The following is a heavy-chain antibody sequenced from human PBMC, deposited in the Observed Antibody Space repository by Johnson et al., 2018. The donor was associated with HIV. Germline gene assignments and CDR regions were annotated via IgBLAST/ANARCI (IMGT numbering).Heavy chain of an antibody. CDR2: IYTGGST. J-gene: IGHJ3*02. CDR1: GFTVSNKY. D-gene: IGHD3-16*01. Sequence: MLLVESGGGLVQPGGSLRLSCAASGFTVSNKYMSWVRQAPGKGLEWVSVIYTGGSTYYADSVKGRFTISRDNSKNTVYLQMNSLRAEDTAVYYGARDRQSGGGDADAFDIWGQGTLVSVSS. V-gene: IGHV3-66*01. CDR3: ARDRQSGGGDADAFDI.